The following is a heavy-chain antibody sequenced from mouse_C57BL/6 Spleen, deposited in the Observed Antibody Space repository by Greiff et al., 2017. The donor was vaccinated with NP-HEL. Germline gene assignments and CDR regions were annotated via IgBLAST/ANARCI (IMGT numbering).Heavy chain of an antibody. CDR2: IAPSDSYT. Sequence: VQLQQPGAELVMPGASVKLSCKASGYTFTSYWMHWVKQRPGQGLAWIGEIAPSDSYTNYNQKFKGKSTLTVDKSSSTAYMQLSSLTSEDSAVYYCARWPGYDGCAMDYWGQGTSVTVAS. CDR1: GYTFTSYW. J-gene: IGHJ4*01. D-gene: IGHD2-2*01. CDR3: ARWPGYDGCAMDY. V-gene: IGHV1-69*01.